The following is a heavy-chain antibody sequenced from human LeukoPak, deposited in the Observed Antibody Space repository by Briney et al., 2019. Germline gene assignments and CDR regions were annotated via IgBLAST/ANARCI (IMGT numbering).Heavy chain of an antibody. D-gene: IGHD6-6*01. CDR2: MNPNSGNT. Sequence: ASVKVSCKASGYTFTSYDINWVRQATGLGLEWMGWMNPNSGNTGYAQKFQGRVTITRNTSISTAYMELSSLRSEDTAVYYCASSYSSSSGLDYWGQGTLVTVSS. CDR1: GYTFTSYD. CDR3: ASSYSSSSGLDY. V-gene: IGHV1-8*03. J-gene: IGHJ4*02.